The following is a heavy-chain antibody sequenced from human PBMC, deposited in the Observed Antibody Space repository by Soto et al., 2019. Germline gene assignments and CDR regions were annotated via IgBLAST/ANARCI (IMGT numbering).Heavy chain of an antibody. V-gene: IGHV1-69*13. CDR1: GGTLSSYA. J-gene: IGHJ6*02. CDR3: ARLGYCSGGSCYSINYYYGMDV. CDR2: IIPIFGTA. D-gene: IGHD2-15*01. Sequence: SVKVSCKASGGTLSSYAISWVRQAPGQGLEWMGGIIPIFGTANYAQKFQGRVTITADESTSTAYMELSSLRSEDTAVYYCARLGYCSGGSCYSINYYYGMDVWGQGTTVTVSS.